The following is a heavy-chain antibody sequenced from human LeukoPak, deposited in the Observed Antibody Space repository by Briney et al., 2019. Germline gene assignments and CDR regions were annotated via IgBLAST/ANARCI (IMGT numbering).Heavy chain of an antibody. CDR1: GFTLSNYW. V-gene: IGHV3-7*01. CDR3: ASGRQLGY. J-gene: IGHJ4*02. Sequence: GAPLSLSSAASGFTLSNYWMRWVRQPGEGLLEWLANIKEDGSEKYYVDSVKGRFTISRDNARNSLYLQMNSLRAEDTAVYYCASGRQLGYWGQGTLVSVSS. CDR2: IKEDGSEK. D-gene: IGHD6-13*01.